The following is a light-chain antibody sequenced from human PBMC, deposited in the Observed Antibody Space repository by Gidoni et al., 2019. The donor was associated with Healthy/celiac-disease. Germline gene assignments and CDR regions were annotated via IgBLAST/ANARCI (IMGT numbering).Light chain of an antibody. Sequence: QSALTPPASVSGSPGQSITISCTGTSSDIGAYNYVPWYQQHPGKAPKLMIYDVSNRPSGVSNRFAGSKSGNTASLTIPGLQAEDEADYYCSSYTSSSTYVFGTGTKVTVL. CDR2: DVS. CDR1: SSDIGAYNY. CDR3: SSYTSSSTYV. J-gene: IGLJ1*01. V-gene: IGLV2-14*01.